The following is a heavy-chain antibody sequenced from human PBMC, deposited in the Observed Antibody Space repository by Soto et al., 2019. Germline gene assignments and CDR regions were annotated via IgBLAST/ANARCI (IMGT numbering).Heavy chain of an antibody. V-gene: IGHV3-33*01. CDR3: ARDRNDFWSGYYYYMDV. CDR2: IWYDGSNK. Sequence: GGSLRLSCAASGFTFSSYGMHWFRQAPGKGLEWVAVIWYDGSNKYYADSVKGRFTISRDNSKNTLYLQMNSLRAEDTAVYYCARDRNDFWSGYYYYMDVWGNGTTVTVSS. D-gene: IGHD3-3*01. CDR1: GFTFSSYG. J-gene: IGHJ6*03.